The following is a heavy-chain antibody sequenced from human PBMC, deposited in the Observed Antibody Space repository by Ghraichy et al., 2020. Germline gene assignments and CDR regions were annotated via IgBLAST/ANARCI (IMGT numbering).Heavy chain of an antibody. V-gene: IGHV1-18*04. CDR3: ARPLGGGFWYAFDI. CDR1: GYTFTSYG. Sequence: ASVKVSCKASGYTFTSYGISWVRQAPGQGLEWMGWISAYNGNTNYAQKLQDRVTMTTDTSTSTAYMELRSLRSDDTAVYYCARPLGGGFWYAFDIWGQGTMVTVSS. J-gene: IGHJ3*02. D-gene: IGHD2-15*01. CDR2: ISAYNGNT.